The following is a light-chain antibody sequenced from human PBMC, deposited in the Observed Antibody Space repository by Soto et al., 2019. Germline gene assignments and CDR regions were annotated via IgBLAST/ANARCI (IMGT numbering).Light chain of an antibody. Sequence: QSALTQPRSVSGSPGQSVTISCSGTSSDVGGYEYVSWYQQHPGKAPTLIIYHVAQRPSGVPDRFSASKSGTTASLTISGLQAEDEADYYCSSYTSSSTLVFGGGTKLTVL. CDR1: SSDVGGYEY. J-gene: IGLJ2*01. CDR2: HVA. V-gene: IGLV2-11*01. CDR3: SSYTSSSTLV.